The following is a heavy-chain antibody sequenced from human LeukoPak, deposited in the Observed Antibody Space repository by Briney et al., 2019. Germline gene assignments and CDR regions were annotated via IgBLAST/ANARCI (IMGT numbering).Heavy chain of an antibody. V-gene: IGHV4-59*12. CDR2: IHGSGET. D-gene: IGHD3-10*01. J-gene: IGHJ4*02. CDR3: ARDTYYSGSGTYFEDYFDS. CDR1: GGSISTYY. Sequence: PSETLSLTCTVSGGSISTYYWSWIRQPPGKGLEWIGHIHGSGETNYNPSLKSRVTMSPDTSRNQLSLKVNSVTAADTAVYYCARDTYYSGSGTYFEDYFDSWGQGILVTVSS.